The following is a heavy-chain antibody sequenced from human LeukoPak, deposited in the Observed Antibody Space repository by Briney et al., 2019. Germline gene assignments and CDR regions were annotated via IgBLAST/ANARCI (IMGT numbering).Heavy chain of an antibody. V-gene: IGHV3-30*18. D-gene: IGHD6-13*01. CDR1: GFTFSNYG. CDR3: AKDQDVAAAGTWGSIDY. CDR2: ISYDATNE. J-gene: IGHJ4*02. Sequence: GGSLRLSCAASGFTFSNYGVHWVRQAPGKGLEWVAVISYDATNEYYTDSVKGRFTISRDNSRNTLYLQMNSLRAEDTAVYYCAKDQDVAAAGTWGSIDYWGQGTLVTVSS.